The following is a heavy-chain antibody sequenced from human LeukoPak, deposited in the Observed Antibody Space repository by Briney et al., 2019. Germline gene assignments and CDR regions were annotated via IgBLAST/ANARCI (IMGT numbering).Heavy chain of an antibody. J-gene: IGHJ4*02. CDR3: ARVVFLNVGDYEDY. V-gene: IGHV3-30-3*01. CDR1: GFTFSSYA. Sequence: GGSLRLSCAASGFTFSSYAMDWVRQAPGKGLEWVAIISYDGSNKYYADSVKGRFTISRDNSKNTLYLQMNSLRAEDTAVYYCARVVFLNVGDYEDYWGQGTLVTVSS. CDR2: ISYDGSNK. D-gene: IGHD4-17*01.